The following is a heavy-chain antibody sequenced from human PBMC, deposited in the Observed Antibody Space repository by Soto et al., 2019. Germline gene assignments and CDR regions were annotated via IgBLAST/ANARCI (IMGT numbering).Heavy chain of an antibody. CDR3: ARDQGITSHPYYYYGMDV. V-gene: IGHV4-31*03. CDR2: IYYSGST. Sequence: SETLSLTCTVSGGSISSGGYYWSWIRQHPGKGLEWIGYIYYSGSTYYNPSPKSRVTISVDTSKNQFSLKLSSVTAADTAVYYCARDQGITSHPYYYYGMDVWGQGTTVTVSS. CDR1: GGSISSGGYY. D-gene: IGHD2-2*01. J-gene: IGHJ6*02.